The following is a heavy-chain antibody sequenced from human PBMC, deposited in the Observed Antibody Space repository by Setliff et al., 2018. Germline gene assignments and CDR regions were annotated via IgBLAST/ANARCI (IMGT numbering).Heavy chain of an antibody. D-gene: IGHD2-15*01. Sequence: SETLSLTCTVSGASINNHYWAWIRQPPGKGLEWIGYVSHSGSTDYNPSLRSRVTVSVDTSRIHFSLKLRSVTAADTAVHYCARAPGRQDYHYMELWGKGTTVTVS. CDR3: ARAPGRQDYHYMEL. CDR2: VSHSGST. CDR1: GASINNHY. J-gene: IGHJ6*03. V-gene: IGHV4-59*11.